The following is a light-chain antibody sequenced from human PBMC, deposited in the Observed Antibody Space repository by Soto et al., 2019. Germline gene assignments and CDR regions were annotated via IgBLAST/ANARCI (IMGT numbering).Light chain of an antibody. Sequence: QSVLTQPPSASGTPGQRVTISCSGSSSNIGSHVVNWYQQVPGTAPKLLIYTNNQRPSGVPDRFSDSKSGTSASLAISGLQSEDEADYYCAAWDGSLQSWVFGGGTKLTFL. CDR2: TNN. CDR3: AAWDGSLQSWV. V-gene: IGLV1-44*01. J-gene: IGLJ3*02. CDR1: SSNIGSHV.